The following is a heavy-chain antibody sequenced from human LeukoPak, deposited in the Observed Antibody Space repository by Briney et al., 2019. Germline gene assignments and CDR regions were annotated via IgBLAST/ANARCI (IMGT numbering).Heavy chain of an antibody. CDR3: AREYSNSYVDY. V-gene: IGHV4-38-2*02. CDR2: IYHSGST. J-gene: IGHJ4*02. Sequence: SETLSLTCTVSGYSISSGYYWGRIRQPPGKGLEWIGSIYHSGSTYYNPSLKSRVTISVDTSKNQFSLKLSSVTAADTAVYYCAREYSNSYVDYWGQGTLVTVSS. D-gene: IGHD4-11*01. CDR1: GYSISSGYY.